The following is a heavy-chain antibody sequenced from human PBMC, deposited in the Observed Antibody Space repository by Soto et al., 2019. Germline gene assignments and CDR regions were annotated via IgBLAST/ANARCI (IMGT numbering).Heavy chain of an antibody. J-gene: IGHJ4*02. V-gene: IGHV1-18*01. CDR2: SSAHNGNT. CDR3: ARGRYGDY. Sequence: QVHLVQSGAEVKKPGASVKVSCKGSGYAFTTYGITWVRQAPGQGLEWMGWSSAHNGNTNYAQKLTGRVTVTRDTSTSTAYMELRSLRSDDTAVYYCARGRYGDYWGQGALVPVSS. CDR1: GYAFTTYG. D-gene: IGHD1-1*01.